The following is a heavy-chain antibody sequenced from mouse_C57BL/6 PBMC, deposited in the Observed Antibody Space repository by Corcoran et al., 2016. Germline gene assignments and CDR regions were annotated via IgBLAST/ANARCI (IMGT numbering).Heavy chain of an antibody. V-gene: IGHV1-26*01. J-gene: IGHJ4*01. CDR3: AIGPGGAYYAMDY. Sequence: EVQLQQSGPELVKPGASVKISCKASGYTFTDYYMNWVKQSHGKSLEWIGDINPNNGGTSYNQKFKGKATLTVDKSSSTAYMELRSLTSEDSAVYYCAIGPGGAYYAMDYWGQGTSVTVSS. CDR2: INPNNGGT. CDR1: GYTFTDYY.